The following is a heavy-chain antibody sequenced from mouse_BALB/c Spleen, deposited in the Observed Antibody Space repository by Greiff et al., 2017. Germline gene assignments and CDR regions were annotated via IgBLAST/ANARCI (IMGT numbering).Heavy chain of an antibody. CDR1: GYTFTSYW. J-gene: IGHJ2*01. D-gene: IGHD1-1*01. V-gene: IGHV1-4*02. CDR3: ARSCTTVVEAFDY. Sequence: VKVVESGTVLARPGASVKMSCKASGYTFTSYWMHWVKQRPGQGLEWIGYINPSSGYTEYNQKFKDKTTLTADKSSSTAYMQLSSLTSEDSAVYYCARSCTTVVEAFDYWGQGTTLTVSS. CDR2: INPSSGYT.